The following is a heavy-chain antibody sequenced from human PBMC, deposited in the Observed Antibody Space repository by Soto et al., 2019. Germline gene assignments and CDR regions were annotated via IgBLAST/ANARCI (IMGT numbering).Heavy chain of an antibody. J-gene: IGHJ5*02. D-gene: IGHD3-22*01. V-gene: IGHV4-4*01. Sequence: GSQRLSCAAAGLTLSNAGRNWVRLSPGKGLEWIGEIYHLGRTNYNPSLKSRVTLSIDKSNNQFSLTLTSVTAADTAVYFCARTGKFYYYDTTSLPFDPWGPGILVTAPQ. CDR2: IYHLGRT. CDR3: ARTGKFYYYDTTSLPFDP. CDR1: GLTLSNAG.